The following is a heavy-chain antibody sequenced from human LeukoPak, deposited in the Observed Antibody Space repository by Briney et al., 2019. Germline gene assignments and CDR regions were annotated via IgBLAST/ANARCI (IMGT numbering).Heavy chain of an antibody. Sequence: GGSLRLSCAASGFTFSSYSMNWVRQTPGKGLEWVSSISSSSSYIYYADSVKGRFTISRDNAKNSLYPQMNSLRAEDTAVYYCARERDRSGAFDIWGQGTMVTVSS. D-gene: IGHD3-22*01. V-gene: IGHV3-21*01. J-gene: IGHJ3*02. CDR1: GFTFSSYS. CDR2: ISSSSSYI. CDR3: ARERDRSGAFDI.